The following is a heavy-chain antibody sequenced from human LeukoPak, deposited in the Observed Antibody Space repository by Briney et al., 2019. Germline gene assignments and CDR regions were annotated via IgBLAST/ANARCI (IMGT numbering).Heavy chain of an antibody. V-gene: IGHV1-18*01. D-gene: IGHD6-19*01. CDR3: ARASRPLIAVAGEFDY. CDR2: ISAYNGNT. J-gene: IGHJ4*02. CDR1: GYTFTSYG. Sequence: ASVKVSCKASGYTFTSYGISWVRQAPGQGLEWMGWISAYNGNTNYAQKLQGRVTMTTDTSTSTAYMELSSLRSEDTAVYYCARASRPLIAVAGEFDYWGQGTLVTVSS.